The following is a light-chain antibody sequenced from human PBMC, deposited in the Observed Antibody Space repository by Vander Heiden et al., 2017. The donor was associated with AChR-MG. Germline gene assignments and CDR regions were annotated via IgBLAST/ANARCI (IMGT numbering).Light chain of an antibody. J-gene: IGLJ2*01. CDR1: SSDVGGYNY. V-gene: IGLV2-8*01. Sequence: QSALTPPPSASGSPGPSVTISCTGTSSDVGGYNYVSWYQQHPGKAPKLMIYEVSKRPSGVPDRFSGSKSGNTASLTVSGLQAEDEADYYCSSYAGSNIYVVFGGGTKLTVL. CDR3: SSYAGSNIYVV. CDR2: EVS.